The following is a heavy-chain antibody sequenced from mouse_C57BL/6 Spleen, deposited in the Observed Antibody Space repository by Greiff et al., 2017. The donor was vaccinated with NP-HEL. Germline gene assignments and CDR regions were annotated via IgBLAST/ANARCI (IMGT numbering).Heavy chain of an antibody. D-gene: IGHD2-3*01. CDR3: TTRLLRGFDY. CDR2: IDPEDGDT. J-gene: IGHJ2*01. Sequence: EVQLQQSGAELVRPGASVKLSCTASGFNIKDYYMHWVKQRPEQGLEWIGRIDPEDGDTEYAPKLQGKATMTADTSSNTAYLQLSSLTSDDTAVYYYTTRLLRGFDYWGQGTTLTVSS. CDR1: GFNIKDYY. V-gene: IGHV14-1*01.